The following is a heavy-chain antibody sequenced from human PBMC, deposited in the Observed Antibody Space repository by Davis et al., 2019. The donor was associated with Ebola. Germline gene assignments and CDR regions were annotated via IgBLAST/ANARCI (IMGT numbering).Heavy chain of an antibody. D-gene: IGHD3-22*01. Sequence: PSETLSLTCSVSGGSISRDDYFWSWIRQPPGKGLEWIGDIYYSGRTYNNPSLKSRITISIDTSKNHFSLNLTSVNADDTAVYYCARAHYYDSRADWFDPWGQGTLVTVSS. CDR3: ARAHYYDSRADWFDP. V-gene: IGHV4-30-4*01. CDR1: GGSISRDDYF. CDR2: IYYSGRT. J-gene: IGHJ5*02.